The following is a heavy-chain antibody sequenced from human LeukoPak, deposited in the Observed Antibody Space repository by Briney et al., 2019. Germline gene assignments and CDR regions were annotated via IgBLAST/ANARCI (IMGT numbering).Heavy chain of an antibody. CDR3: ARGSPDRYYYDSSGSDY. CDR1: GYTFTGYY. CDR2: INPNSGGT. J-gene: IGHJ4*02. V-gene: IGHV1-2*02. D-gene: IGHD3-22*01. Sequence: GASVKVSCKAYGYTFTGYYMHWVRQAPGQGLEWMGWINPNSGGTNYAQKFQGRVTMTRDTSISTAYMELSRLRSDDTAVYYCARGSPDRYYYDSSGSDYWGQGTLVTVSS.